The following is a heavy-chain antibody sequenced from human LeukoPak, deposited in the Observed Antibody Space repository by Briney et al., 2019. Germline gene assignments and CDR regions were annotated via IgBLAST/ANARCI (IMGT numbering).Heavy chain of an antibody. CDR2: IKSKTDGGTT. Sequence: GGSLRPSCAASGFTFSNAWMSWVRQAPGKGLEWVGRIKSKTDGGTTDYAAPVKGRFTISRDDSKNTLYLQMNSLKTEDTAVYYCTTGGFPYCSGGSCYYWGQGTLVTVSS. CDR1: GFTFSNAW. V-gene: IGHV3-15*01. J-gene: IGHJ4*02. CDR3: TTGGFPYCSGGSCYY. D-gene: IGHD2-15*01.